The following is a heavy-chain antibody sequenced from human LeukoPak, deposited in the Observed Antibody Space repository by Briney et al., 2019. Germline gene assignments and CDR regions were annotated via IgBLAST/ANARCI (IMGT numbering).Heavy chain of an antibody. Sequence: GASVKVSCKASGYTFTSYGISWVRQAPGQGLEWMGWISAYNGNTNYAQKLQGRVTMTTDTSTSTAYMELRSLRSDDTAVYYCAKDAPYYYDSSGYGGAFDIWGQGTMVTVSS. V-gene: IGHV1-18*01. D-gene: IGHD3-22*01. CDR2: ISAYNGNT. CDR3: AKDAPYYYDSSGYGGAFDI. CDR1: GYTFTSYG. J-gene: IGHJ3*02.